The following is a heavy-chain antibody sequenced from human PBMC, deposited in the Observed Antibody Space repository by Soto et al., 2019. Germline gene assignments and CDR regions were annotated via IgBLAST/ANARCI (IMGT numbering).Heavy chain of an antibody. Sequence: HPGGSLRLSCAASGFTFSSYAMSWVRQAPGKGLEWVSGISGSGDSTYYADSVKGRFTISRDNSKNTLYLQMNSLRAEDTAVYYCARGSLEVVVMTPYDYWGQGTLVTVSS. J-gene: IGHJ4*02. D-gene: IGHD3-22*01. V-gene: IGHV3-23*01. CDR3: ARGSLEVVVMTPYDY. CDR2: ISGSGDST. CDR1: GFTFSSYA.